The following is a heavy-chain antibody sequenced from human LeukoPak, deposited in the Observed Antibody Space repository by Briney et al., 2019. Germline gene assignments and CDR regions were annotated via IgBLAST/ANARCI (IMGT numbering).Heavy chain of an antibody. CDR1: GFSFSSCA. V-gene: IGHV3-30*18. Sequence: GGSLRLSCAASGFSFSSCAMHWVRQAPGKGLEWVAVISYDGSNKYYPDSVKGRFTISRDNSKNTLYLQMNSLRPEDTAVYFCAKDQGGTAMITSIVDYWGQGTLVTVSS. J-gene: IGHJ4*02. D-gene: IGHD5-18*01. CDR2: ISYDGSNK. CDR3: AKDQGGTAMITSIVDY.